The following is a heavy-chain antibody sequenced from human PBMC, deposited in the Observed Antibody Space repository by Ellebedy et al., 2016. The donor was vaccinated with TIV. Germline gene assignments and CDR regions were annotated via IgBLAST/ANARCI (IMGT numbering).Heavy chain of an antibody. V-gene: IGHV3-33*01. J-gene: IGHJ4*02. CDR2: IWNDGSKE. Sequence: GGSLRLXXAASGFTFRTYGMHWVRQAPGKGLEWVAVIWNDGSKEFYADFAKGRFSISRDDAKKTLYLQMNSLTDEDTAVYYCARENYKSCDYWGQGTLVTVSS. D-gene: IGHD5-24*01. CDR3: ARENYKSCDY. CDR1: GFTFRTYG.